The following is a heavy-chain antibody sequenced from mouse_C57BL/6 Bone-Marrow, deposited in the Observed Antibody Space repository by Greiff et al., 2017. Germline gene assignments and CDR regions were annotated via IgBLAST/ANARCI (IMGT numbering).Heavy chain of an antibody. CDR1: GFTFTDYY. V-gene: IGHV7-3*01. CDR2: IRHKANGYTT. Sequence: EVQLVESGGGLVQPGGSLSLSCAASGFTFTDYYMSWVRQPPGKALEWMGFIRHKANGYTTEYNASVKGRFTISRDNYQSILYLEMNALRAEDSATYYCATARRFAYWGQGTLVTVSA. J-gene: IGHJ3*01. D-gene: IGHD3-1*01. CDR3: ATARRFAY.